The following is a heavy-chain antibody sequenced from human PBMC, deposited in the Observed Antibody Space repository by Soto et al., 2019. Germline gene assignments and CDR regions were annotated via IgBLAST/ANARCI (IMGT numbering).Heavy chain of an antibody. J-gene: IGHJ4*02. CDR1: GFTFSSYG. Sequence: QVQLVESGGGVVQPGRSLRLSCAASGFTFSSYGMHWVRQAPGKGLEWVAVISYDGSNKYYADSVKGRFTISRDNSKNTLYLQINSLRAEDTAVYYCAKDTTLGCSGGSCYPAPFDYWGQGTLVTVSS. CDR2: ISYDGSNK. D-gene: IGHD2-15*01. V-gene: IGHV3-30*18. CDR3: AKDTTLGCSGGSCYPAPFDY.